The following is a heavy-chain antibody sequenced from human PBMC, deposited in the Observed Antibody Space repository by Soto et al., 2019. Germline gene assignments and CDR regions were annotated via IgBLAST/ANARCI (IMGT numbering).Heavy chain of an antibody. V-gene: IGHV1-69*06. D-gene: IGHD3-16*02. CDR3: AMGVWGDYVWGSYRQNWFDP. J-gene: IGHJ5*02. CDR1: GGTFSSYA. Sequence: QVQLVQSGAEVKKPGSSVKVSCKASGGTFSSYAISWVRQAPGQGLEWMGGIIPIFGTANYAQKFQGRVTITADKSTSTAYMELSSLRSEDTAVYYCAMGVWGDYVWGSYRQNWFDPWGQGTLVTVSS. CDR2: IIPIFGTA.